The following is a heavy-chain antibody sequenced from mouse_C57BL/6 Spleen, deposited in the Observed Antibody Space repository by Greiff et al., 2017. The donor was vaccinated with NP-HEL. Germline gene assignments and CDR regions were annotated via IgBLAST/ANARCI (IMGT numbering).Heavy chain of an antibody. CDR3: ARGVYYGYDGGPTWFAY. J-gene: IGHJ3*01. D-gene: IGHD2-2*01. CDR1: GYTFTGYW. Sequence: VQLQQSGAELMKPGASVKLSCKATGYTFTGYWIEWVKQRPGHGLEWIGEILPGSGSTNYNEKFKGKATFTADTSSNTAYMQLSSLTTEDSAIYYCARGVYYGYDGGPTWFAYWGQGTLVTVSA. CDR2: ILPGSGST. V-gene: IGHV1-9*01.